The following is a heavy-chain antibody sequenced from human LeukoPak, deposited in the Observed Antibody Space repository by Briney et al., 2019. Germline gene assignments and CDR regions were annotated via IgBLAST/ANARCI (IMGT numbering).Heavy chain of an antibody. CDR1: GYTFTSYG. CDR2: ISAYNGNT. D-gene: IGHD3-22*01. J-gene: IGHJ4*02. CDR3: ARDMRTKTYYYDSSGYPSDY. V-gene: IGHV1-18*01. Sequence: ASVKVSCKASGYTFTSYGISWVRHAPGQGLEWMGGISAYNGNTNYAQKLQGRVTMTTDTSTSTAYMELRSLRSDDTAVYYCARDMRTKTYYYDSSGYPSDYWGQGTLVTVSS.